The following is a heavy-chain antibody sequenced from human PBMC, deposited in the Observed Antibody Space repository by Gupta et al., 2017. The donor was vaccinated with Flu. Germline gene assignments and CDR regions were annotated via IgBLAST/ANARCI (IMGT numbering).Heavy chain of an antibody. CDR1: GYSFTSQY. CDR3: TRVFATAAYTAQGLGFDD. V-gene: IGHV1-2*02. Sequence: QVQLVQSGAEVKKPGASVRVSCKASGYSFTSQYIHWVRQAPGQGLEWMGWINPDNGATTFAQKFQGRVTMTRDTSISTTYMELNSLTSDDTAVYYCTRVFATAAYTAQGLGFDDWGQGTPVLVSS. CDR2: INPDNGAT. D-gene: IGHD5-18*01. J-gene: IGHJ4*02.